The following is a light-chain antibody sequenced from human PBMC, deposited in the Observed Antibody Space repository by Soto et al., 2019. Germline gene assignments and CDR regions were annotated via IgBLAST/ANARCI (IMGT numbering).Light chain of an antibody. CDR2: DNN. V-gene: IGLV1-44*01. J-gene: IGLJ2*01. Sequence: QSVLTQPPSASGTPGQRVTISCSGSSSNIRSNAVSWYQQLPGTAPKLLMYDNNKRPSGVPDRFSGSKSGTSASLAISGLQSEDEADYYCAAWDDSPNGVVFGGGTKLTVL. CDR3: AAWDDSPNGVV. CDR1: SSNIRSNA.